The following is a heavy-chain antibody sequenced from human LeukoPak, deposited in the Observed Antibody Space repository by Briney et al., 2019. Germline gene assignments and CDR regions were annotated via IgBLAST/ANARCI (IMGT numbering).Heavy chain of an antibody. CDR1: GGSFSGYY. CDR2: INHSGST. J-gene: IGHJ4*02. D-gene: IGHD5-12*01. V-gene: IGHV4-34*01. Sequence: SETLSLTCAVYGGSFSGYYWSWIRQPPGQGLEWIGEINHSGSTNYNPSLKSRVTISVDTSKNQFSLKLSAVTAADTAVYYCARGGWLRLRRLDYWGQGTLVTVSS. CDR3: ARGGWLRLRRLDY.